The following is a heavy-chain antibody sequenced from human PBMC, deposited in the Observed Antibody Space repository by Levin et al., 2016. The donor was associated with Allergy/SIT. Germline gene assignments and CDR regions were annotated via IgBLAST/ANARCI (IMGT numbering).Heavy chain of an antibody. CDR3: AKYRTTVKYYFDY. V-gene: IGHV3-23*01. CDR2: ITGSGGST. CDR1: GFTFINYA. Sequence: GGSLRLSCAASGFTFINYAMSWVRQAPGKGLEWVSGITGSGGSTYYADSVKGRFTISRDNSKNTLYLQMNSLRAEDTAVYYCAKYRTTVKYYFDYWGQGTLVTVSS. J-gene: IGHJ4*02. D-gene: IGHD4-17*01.